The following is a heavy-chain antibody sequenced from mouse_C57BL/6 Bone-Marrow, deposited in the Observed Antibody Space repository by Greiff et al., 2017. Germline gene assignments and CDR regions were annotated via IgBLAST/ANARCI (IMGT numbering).Heavy chain of an antibody. CDR3: SPFNWFDY. CDR2: VDPENGDT. Sequence: EVQLQQSGAELVRPGASVKLSCTASGFNIKDDYMHWVKQRPEQGLEWIGWVDPENGDTEYASKFQGKATITADTSTNTAYLQLSSLTSEDTAVSYYSPFNWFDYWGQGTTLTVSA. J-gene: IGHJ2*01. V-gene: IGHV14-4*01. D-gene: IGHD4-1*01. CDR1: GFNIKDDY.